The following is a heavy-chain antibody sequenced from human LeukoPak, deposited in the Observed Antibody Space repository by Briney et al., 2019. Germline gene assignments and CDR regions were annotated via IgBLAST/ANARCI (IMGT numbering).Heavy chain of an antibody. CDR3: ARDSYDSSGYYRF. CDR2: IWYDGSNK. D-gene: IGHD3-22*01. Sequence: GGSPRLSCAASGFTFSSYGMHWVRQAPGKGLEWVAVIWYDGSNKYYADSVKGRFTISRDNSKNTLYLQMNSLRAEDTAVYYCARDSYDSSGYYRFWGQGTLVTVSS. V-gene: IGHV3-33*01. CDR1: GFTFSSYG. J-gene: IGHJ4*02.